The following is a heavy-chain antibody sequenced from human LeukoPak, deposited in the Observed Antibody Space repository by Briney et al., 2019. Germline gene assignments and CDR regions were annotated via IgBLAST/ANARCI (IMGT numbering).Heavy chain of an antibody. Sequence: PGGSLRLSCAASGFTFSSCAMSWVRQAPGKVLEWVSGISASGGHTFYADSVKGRFSISRDNSKNTLYLQMNSLRAEDTAIYYCAKYSGNYFGDYWGPGNLVTVSS. V-gene: IGHV3-23*01. CDR2: ISASGGHT. CDR3: AKYSGNYFGDY. CDR1: GFTFSSCA. J-gene: IGHJ4*02. D-gene: IGHD1-26*01.